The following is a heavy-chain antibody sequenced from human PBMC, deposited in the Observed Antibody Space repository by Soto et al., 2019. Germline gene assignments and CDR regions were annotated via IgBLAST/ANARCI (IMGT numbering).Heavy chain of an antibody. CDR2: INHSGST. Sequence: PSETLSLTCAVYGGSFIGYYWTWIRQPPGTGLEWIGEINHSGSTNYNPSLKSRVTISVDTSKNQFSLKLTSVTAADTAVYYCARLYPYYDNLTGSQIYGFEFWGQGTMVTVSS. V-gene: IGHV4-34*01. D-gene: IGHD3-9*01. J-gene: IGHJ3*01. CDR1: GGSFIGYY. CDR3: ARLYPYYDNLTGSQIYGFEF.